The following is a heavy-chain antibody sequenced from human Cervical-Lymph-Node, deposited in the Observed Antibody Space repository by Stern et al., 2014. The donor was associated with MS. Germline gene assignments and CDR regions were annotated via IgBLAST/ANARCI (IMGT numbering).Heavy chain of an antibody. CDR2: IRVYNGNT. Sequence: VQLVESGAEVKKPGASVKVSCKASGYTFTSYGISWVRQAPGQGLECMGWIRVYNGNTNYAQKLQGRVTMTTDTSTSTAYMELRSLRSDDTAVYYCARRYDCWSGYSSFDYWGQGTLVTVSS. CDR3: ARRYDCWSGYSSFDY. D-gene: IGHD3-3*01. J-gene: IGHJ4*02. CDR1: GYTFTSYG. V-gene: IGHV1-18*01.